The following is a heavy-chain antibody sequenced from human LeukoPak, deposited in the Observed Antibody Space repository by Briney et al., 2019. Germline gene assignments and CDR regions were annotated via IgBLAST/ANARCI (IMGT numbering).Heavy chain of an antibody. J-gene: IGHJ4*02. CDR3: ARNIVGPRQVDY. V-gene: IGHV4-39*01. Sequence: SETLSLTCTVSGGSISSSSYYWGWIRQPPGKGLEWIGSIYYSGSTYYNPSLKSRVTISVDTSKSQFSLKLSSVTAADTAVYYCARNIVGPRQVDYWGQGTLVTVSS. D-gene: IGHD1-26*01. CDR2: IYYSGST. CDR1: GGSISSSSYY.